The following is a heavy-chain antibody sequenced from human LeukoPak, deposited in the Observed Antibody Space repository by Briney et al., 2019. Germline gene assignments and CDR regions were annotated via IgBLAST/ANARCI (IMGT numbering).Heavy chain of an antibody. Sequence: GGSLRLSCAASGFSFSTYDIHWVRQAPGKGLEWVAVIWFDGNNKYYADSVKGRFTISRDNSKSTLYLEINSLRAEDTAVYYCAIYSGISSRVDGFDIWGQGTMVTVSS. V-gene: IGHV3-33*01. J-gene: IGHJ3*02. CDR2: IWFDGNNK. CDR1: GFSFSTYD. CDR3: AIYSGISSRVDGFDI. D-gene: IGHD3-10*01.